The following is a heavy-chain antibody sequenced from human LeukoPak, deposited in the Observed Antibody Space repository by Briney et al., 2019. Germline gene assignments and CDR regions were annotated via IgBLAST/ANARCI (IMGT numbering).Heavy chain of an antibody. V-gene: IGHV4-59*01. D-gene: IGHD2-2*01. J-gene: IGHJ3*02. CDR3: ATRISSNYPPNAFDI. Sequence: KPSETLSLTCTVSGASISNFYWSWIRQPPGKGLEWIGYIYYSGSTNYNPSLYSRVTISVDTSKNQFSLKLSSVTAADTAVYYRATRISSNYPPNAFDIWGQGTMVTVSS. CDR2: IYYSGST. CDR1: GASISNFY.